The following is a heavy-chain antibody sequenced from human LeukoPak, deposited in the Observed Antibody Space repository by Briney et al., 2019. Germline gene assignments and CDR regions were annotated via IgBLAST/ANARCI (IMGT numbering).Heavy chain of an antibody. Sequence: SETLSLTCAVYGGSFSGYHWSWIRQPPGKGLEWIGEINHSGSTNYNPSLKSRVTISVDTSKNQFSLKLSSVTAADTAVYYCARHGPFDYMDVWGKGTTVTISS. CDR3: ARHGPFDYMDV. D-gene: IGHD2/OR15-2a*01. J-gene: IGHJ6*03. CDR1: GGSFSGYH. CDR2: INHSGST. V-gene: IGHV4-34*01.